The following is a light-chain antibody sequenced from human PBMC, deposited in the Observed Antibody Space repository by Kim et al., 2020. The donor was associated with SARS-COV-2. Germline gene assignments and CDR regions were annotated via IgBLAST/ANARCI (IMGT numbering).Light chain of an antibody. CDR1: QSVSTN. Sequence: EIVMTQSPATLSVSPGEKATLSCRASQSVSTNVAWYQQKPGQAPRLLMYGTSTRATGIPGRFSGSGSGTEFTLTISSLQSEDLAVYYCQQYNNFRTFGQGTKVDIK. V-gene: IGKV3-15*01. J-gene: IGKJ1*01. CDR3: QQYNNFRT. CDR2: GTS.